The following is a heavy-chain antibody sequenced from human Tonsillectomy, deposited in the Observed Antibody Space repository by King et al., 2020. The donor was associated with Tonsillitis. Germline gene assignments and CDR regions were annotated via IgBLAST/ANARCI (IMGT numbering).Heavy chain of an antibody. D-gene: IGHD2-2*01. CDR1: GGTFSSCI. J-gene: IGHJ6*02. V-gene: IGHV1-69*01. CDR3: ARTPEEVPATNNYYGMDV. CDR2: IVPLFGSA. Sequence: VQLVQSGAEVKKPGSSVKVSCKASGGTFSSCIFSWVRQAPGQGLEWMGGIVPLFGSANYARRFQGRVTITADESSSTAYMELSSLRSEDTAVYYCARTPEEVPATNNYYGMDVWGQGTTVTVSS.